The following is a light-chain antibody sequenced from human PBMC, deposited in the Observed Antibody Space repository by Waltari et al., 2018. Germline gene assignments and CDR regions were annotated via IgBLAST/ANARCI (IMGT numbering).Light chain of an antibody. CDR3: TSWDDSLNGYWV. Sequence: QSVLTQPPSASGAPGQKVAISCSGDSSNIGSYIFNWYQQFPRTAPSLLIYSNDQRPSGVPDRFSGSKSGTSASLAISGLRSEDEADYYCTSWDDSLNGYWVFGGGTRLTVL. CDR1: SSNIGSYI. J-gene: IGLJ3*02. V-gene: IGLV1-44*01. CDR2: SND.